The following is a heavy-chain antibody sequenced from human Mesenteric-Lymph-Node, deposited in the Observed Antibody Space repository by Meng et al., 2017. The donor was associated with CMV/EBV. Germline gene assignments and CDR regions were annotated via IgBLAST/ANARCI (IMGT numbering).Heavy chain of an antibody. V-gene: IGHV3-30*02. CDR3: AKENMKRDYGDRAIDY. J-gene: IGHJ4*02. CDR1: RFTFSGYG. Sequence: GGSLRLSCAASRFTFSGYGMHWVRQAPGKGLEWVAFIRYDGSIENYADSVKGRFNISRDNSKDTLYLQMNTLRGEDTAVYYCAKENMKRDYGDRAIDYWGQGTLVTVSS. D-gene: IGHD4-17*01. CDR2: IRYDGSIE.